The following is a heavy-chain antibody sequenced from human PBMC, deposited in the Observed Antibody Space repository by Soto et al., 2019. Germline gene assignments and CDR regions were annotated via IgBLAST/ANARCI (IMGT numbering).Heavy chain of an antibody. D-gene: IGHD6-19*01. V-gene: IGHV4-31*03. J-gene: IGHJ4*02. CDR3: ARVESPSAVAVHFDY. Sequence: SETLSLTCTVSGGSISSGGYYWSWIRQHPGKGLEWIGYIYYSGSTYYNPSLKSRVTISVDTSKNQFSLKLSSVTAADTAVYYCARVESPSAVAVHFDYWGQGTLVTVSS. CDR2: IYYSGST. CDR1: GGSISSGGYY.